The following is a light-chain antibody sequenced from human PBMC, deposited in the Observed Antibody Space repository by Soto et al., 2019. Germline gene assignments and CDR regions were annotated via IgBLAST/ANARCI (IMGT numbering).Light chain of an antibody. CDR3: SSYTSSSVYV. Sequence: QSVLTQPASVSGSPGQSITISCTGTNSDVGDYNYVSWYQQHPGKAPKLMIYDVSNRPSGVSNRFSGSKSGNTASLTISGLQAEDEADYYCSSYTSSSVYVFGTGTKVTVL. CDR1: NSDVGDYNY. CDR2: DVS. J-gene: IGLJ1*01. V-gene: IGLV2-14*01.